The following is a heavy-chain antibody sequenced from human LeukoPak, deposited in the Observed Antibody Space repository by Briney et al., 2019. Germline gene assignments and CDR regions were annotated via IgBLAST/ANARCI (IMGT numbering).Heavy chain of an antibody. V-gene: IGHV3-48*04. CDR1: GFTFSSYS. CDR2: ISSSSSTI. Sequence: GGSLRLSCAASGFTFSSYSMNWVRQAPGKGLEWVSYISSSSSTIYYAVSVKGRFTISRDNAKNSLYLQMNSLRAEDTAVYYCARGIVGKDYWGQGTLVTVSS. D-gene: IGHD3-22*01. CDR3: ARGIVGKDY. J-gene: IGHJ4*02.